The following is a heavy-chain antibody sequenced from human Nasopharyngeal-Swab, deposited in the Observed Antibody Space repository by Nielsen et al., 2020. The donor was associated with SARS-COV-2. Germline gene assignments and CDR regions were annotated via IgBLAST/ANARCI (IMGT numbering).Heavy chain of an antibody. V-gene: IGHV4-61*02. CDR3: ARGRLDLGDY. CDR1: CDSISSGNYY. D-gene: IGHD2-2*03. J-gene: IGHJ4*02. CDR2: MYVSGST. Sequence: SETLSLTCTVSCDSISSGNYYWSWIRQPAGKGLEWIGRMYVSGSTNYNPSLKSRVTMSVDTSKNQFSLKLRSVTAADTAVYYCARGRLDLGDYWGQGTLVTVSS.